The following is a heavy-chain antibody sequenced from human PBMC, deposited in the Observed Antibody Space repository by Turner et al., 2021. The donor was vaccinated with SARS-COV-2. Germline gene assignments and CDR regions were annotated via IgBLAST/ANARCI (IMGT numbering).Heavy chain of an antibody. CDR3: ARPYSSGWYINFIF. CDR1: GFTFNNYW. V-gene: IGHV3-7*01. CDR2: IKEDGSEK. J-gene: IGHJ1*01. D-gene: IGHD6-19*01. Sequence: EVPLEESGGGLVQPGGSLRLSCAASGFTFNNYWMTWVRQAPGKGLEWVANIKEDGSEKYYVDSVKGRFTISRDNAKNSMYLQMNTLRAEDTAVYYCARPYSSGWYINFIFWGQGTLVTVSS.